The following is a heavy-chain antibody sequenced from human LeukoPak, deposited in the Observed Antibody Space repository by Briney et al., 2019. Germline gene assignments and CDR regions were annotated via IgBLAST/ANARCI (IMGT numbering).Heavy chain of an antibody. D-gene: IGHD3-3*01. V-gene: IGHV3-66*01. J-gene: IGHJ6*02. Sequence: GGSLRLSCAASGFTVSSNYMSWVRQAPGKGLEWVSVIYSGGSTYYADSVKGRFTISRDNSKNTLYLQMNSLRAEDTAVYYCAXXXYDFWSGYYTGYYYYYGMDVWGQGTTVTVSS. CDR1: GFTVSSNY. CDR2: IYSGGST. CDR3: AXXXYDFWSGYYTGYYYYYGMDV.